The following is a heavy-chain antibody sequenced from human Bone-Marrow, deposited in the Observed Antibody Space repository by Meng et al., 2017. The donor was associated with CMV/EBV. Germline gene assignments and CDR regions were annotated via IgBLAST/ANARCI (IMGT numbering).Heavy chain of an antibody. J-gene: IGHJ4*02. CDR3: AREARYNWNYGDY. D-gene: IGHD1-20*01. CDR1: GFTFSSYA. V-gene: IGHV3-30*04. CDR2: ISYDGSNK. Sequence: GESLKISCAASGFTFSSYAMHWVRQAPGKGLEWVAVISYDGSNKYYADSVKGRFTISRDNSKNTLYLQMNSLRAEDTAVYYCAREARYNWNYGDYWGQRTLVTFSS.